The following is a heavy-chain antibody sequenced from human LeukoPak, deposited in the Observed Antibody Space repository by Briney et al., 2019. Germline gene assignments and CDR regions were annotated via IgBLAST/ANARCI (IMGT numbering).Heavy chain of an antibody. D-gene: IGHD3-10*01. CDR2: IYYSGST. V-gene: IGHV4-39*07. CDR3: ARGPPEKSLLWFGVGPVRGHYYYYMDV. Sequence: PSETLSLTCTVSGGSISSSSYYWGWIRQPPGKGLEWIGSIYYSGSTYYNPSLKSRVTISVDTSKNQFSLKLSSVTAADTAVYYCARGPPEKSLLWFGVGPVRGHYYYYMDVWGKGTTVTISS. J-gene: IGHJ6*03. CDR1: GGSISSSSYY.